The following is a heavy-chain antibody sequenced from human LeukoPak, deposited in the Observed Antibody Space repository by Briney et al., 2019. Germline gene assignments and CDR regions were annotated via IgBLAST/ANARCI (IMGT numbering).Heavy chain of an antibody. J-gene: IGHJ4*02. CDR2: ITDSAGST. CDR1: GYGFTTNW. CDR3: ANHRNGGPTWDLDY. V-gene: IGHV3-23*01. D-gene: IGHD3-16*01. Sequence: GESLKISCKGSGYGFTTNWIGWVRQTPGKGLEWVSSITDSAGSTYYADSVKGRFTMSKDNSKNTLYLQMNSLRVEDTAVYYCANHRNGGPTWDLDYWGRGILVTVSS.